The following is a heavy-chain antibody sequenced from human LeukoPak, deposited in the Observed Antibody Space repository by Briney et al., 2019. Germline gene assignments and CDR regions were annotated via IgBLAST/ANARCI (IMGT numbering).Heavy chain of an antibody. CDR1: GFTFDDYA. J-gene: IGHJ6*02. CDR2: ISWNSGSI. V-gene: IGHV3-9*01. CDR3: ARDSSGGWYYYGMDV. D-gene: IGHD6-19*01. Sequence: GGSLRLSCAASGFTFDDYAMHWVRQAPGKGLEWVSGISWNSGSIGYADSVKGRFTISRDNAKNSLYLQMNSLRAEDTALYYCARDSSGGWYYYGMDVWGQGTTVTVSS.